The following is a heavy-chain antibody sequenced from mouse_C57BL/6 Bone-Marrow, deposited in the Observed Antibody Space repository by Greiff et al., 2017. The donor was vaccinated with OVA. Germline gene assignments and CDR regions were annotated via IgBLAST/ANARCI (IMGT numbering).Heavy chain of an antibody. CDR3: ARNWASGFAY. V-gene: IGHV1-59*01. Sequence: QVQLQQPGAELVRPGTSVKLSCKASGYTFTSYWMHWVKQRPGQGLEWIGVIDPSDSYTNYNQKFKGKATLTVDTSSSTAYMQLSSLTSEDSAVYYCARNWASGFAYWGQGTLVTVSA. J-gene: IGHJ3*01. D-gene: IGHD4-1*01. CDR1: GYTFTSYW. CDR2: IDPSDSYT.